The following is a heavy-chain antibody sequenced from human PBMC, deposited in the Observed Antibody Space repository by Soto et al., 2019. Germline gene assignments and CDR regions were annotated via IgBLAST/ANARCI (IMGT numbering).Heavy chain of an antibody. D-gene: IGHD2-2*01. J-gene: IGHJ6*02. Sequence: QISLKESGPTLVKPTQTLTLTCTFSGFSLSTSGVGVGWIRQPPGEALQWLALIYWDGDKRYSPSLRSRLTTTKDTSKNQVVLAMTNMDPVDTGTYYCAHRYCTTTSCHPLFYYEMDVWGQGTTVTVSS. CDR2: IYWDGDK. V-gene: IGHV2-5*02. CDR3: AHRYCTTTSCHPLFYYEMDV. CDR1: GFSLSTSGVG.